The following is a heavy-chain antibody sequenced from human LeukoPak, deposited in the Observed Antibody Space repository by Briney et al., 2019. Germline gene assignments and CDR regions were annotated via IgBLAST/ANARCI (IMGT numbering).Heavy chain of an antibody. V-gene: IGHV3-30*02. D-gene: IGHD3-22*01. CDR3: AKGYDSSGYYLDY. J-gene: IGHJ4*02. CDR1: GFSFSSYG. Sequence: PGGPLRLSCAASGFSFSSYGMHWVRQAPGKGLEWVAYMRSDGSTKYYADSVKGRFTISRDNSKKTLYLQMNSLRPEDTAVYYCAKGYDSSGYYLDYWGQGTLVTVSP. CDR2: MRSDGSTK.